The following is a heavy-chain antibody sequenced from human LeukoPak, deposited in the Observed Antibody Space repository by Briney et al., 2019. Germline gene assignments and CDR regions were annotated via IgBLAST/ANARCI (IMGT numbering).Heavy chain of an antibody. CDR2: ISGSGGST. J-gene: IGHJ3*02. CDR1: GFSFSSYA. Sequence: GGSLRLSCAASGFSFSSYAMSWVRQAPGKGLEWVSAISGSGGSTYYADSVKGRFTISRDNSKNTLYLQMNSLRAEDTAVYYCAEAGYYGSGSRAFDIWGQGTMVTVSS. CDR3: AEAGYYGSGSRAFDI. D-gene: IGHD3-10*01. V-gene: IGHV3-23*01.